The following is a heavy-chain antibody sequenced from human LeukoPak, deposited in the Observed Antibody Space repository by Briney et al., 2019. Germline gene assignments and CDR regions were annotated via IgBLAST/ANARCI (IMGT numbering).Heavy chain of an antibody. CDR3: ARDQGGYVLDY. D-gene: IGHD5-12*01. CDR2: IYYSGST. J-gene: IGHJ4*02. CDR1: GGSISSSSYY. V-gene: IGHV4-39*02. Sequence: PSETLSLTCTVSGGSISSSSYYWGWIRQPPGKGLEWIGSIYYSGSTYYNPSLKSRVTISVDTSKNQFSLKLSSVTAADTAVYYCARDQGGYVLDYWGQGTLVTVSS.